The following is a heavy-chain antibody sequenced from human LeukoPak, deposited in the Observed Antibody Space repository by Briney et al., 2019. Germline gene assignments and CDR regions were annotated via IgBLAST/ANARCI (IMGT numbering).Heavy chain of an antibody. D-gene: IGHD6-19*01. V-gene: IGHV3-23*01. J-gene: IGHJ4*02. Sequence: GGSLRLSCAASGFTFSSYAMSWVRQAPGKGLEGVSAISGSGGSTFYADSVKGRFTISRDNSKNTLYLQMNSLRAEDTAVYYCAKTSSSGWVNYFDYWGQGTLVTVSS. CDR1: GFTFSSYA. CDR3: AKTSSSGWVNYFDY. CDR2: ISGSGGST.